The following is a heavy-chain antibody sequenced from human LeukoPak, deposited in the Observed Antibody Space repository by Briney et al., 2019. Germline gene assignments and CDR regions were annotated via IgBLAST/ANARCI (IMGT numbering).Heavy chain of an antibody. D-gene: IGHD4-17*01. Sequence: PGGSLRLSCAASGFTFSSYSMNWVRQAPGKGLEWVSSISSSSSYIYYADSVKGRFTISRDNAKNSLYLQMNSLRAEDTAVYYCAGPPDYGDLYDAFDIWGQGTMVTVSS. CDR2: ISSSSSYI. J-gene: IGHJ3*02. CDR3: AGPPDYGDLYDAFDI. V-gene: IGHV3-21*04. CDR1: GFTFSSYS.